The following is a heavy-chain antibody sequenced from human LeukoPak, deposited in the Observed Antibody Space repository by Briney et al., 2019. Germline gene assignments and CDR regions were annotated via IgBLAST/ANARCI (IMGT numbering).Heavy chain of an antibody. Sequence: GASVKVSCKASGYTFTGYYMHWVRQAPGQGLEWMGWINPNSGGTNYAQKFQGRVTMTRDTSISTAYMELSRLRSDDTAVYYCARGGVVPAATWVWFDPWGQGTLVTVSS. CDR3: ARGGVVPAATWVWFDP. V-gene: IGHV1-2*02. J-gene: IGHJ5*02. D-gene: IGHD2-2*01. CDR1: GYTFTGYY. CDR2: INPNSGGT.